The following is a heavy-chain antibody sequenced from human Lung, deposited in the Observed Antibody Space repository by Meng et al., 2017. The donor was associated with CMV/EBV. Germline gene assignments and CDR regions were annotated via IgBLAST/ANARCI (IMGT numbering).Heavy chain of an antibody. CDR2: IGATAGGT. V-gene: IGHV3-23*01. CDR1: GLTFSSYG. D-gene: IGHD2-21*01. CDR3: AKYSAVGERLYYFDY. Sequence: GGSLRLXCAASGLTFSSYGMSWVRQAPGKGLEWVSSIGATAGGTYYADSVKGRFTISRDNAKNTLYLQMNSLSAEDTAVYYCAKYSAVGERLYYFDYWGQGRXVTGAS. J-gene: IGHJ4*02.